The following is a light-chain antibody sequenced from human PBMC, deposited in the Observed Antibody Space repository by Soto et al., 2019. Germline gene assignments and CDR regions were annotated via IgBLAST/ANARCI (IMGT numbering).Light chain of an antibody. CDR3: QQYNNWPLT. CDR2: GAS. J-gene: IGKJ3*01. CDR1: QSVSSN. V-gene: IGKV3-15*01. Sequence: EIVMTQSPATLSVXPVERSTLSCRASQSVSSNLAWYQQKPGQAPRLLIYGASTRATGIPARFSGSGSGTEFTLTISSLQSEDFAVYYCQQYNNWPLTFGPGTKVDIK.